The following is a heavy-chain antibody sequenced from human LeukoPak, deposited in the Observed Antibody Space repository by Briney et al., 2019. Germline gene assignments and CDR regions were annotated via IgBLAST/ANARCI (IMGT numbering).Heavy chain of an antibody. CDR3: ARDNREVRGGDCFDV. CDR1: GYTFTDYY. CDR2: INPNSGVT. Sequence: ASVKVSCKASGYTFTDYYIHWVRQAPGQGLEWMGWINPNSGVTNYAQEFQGRVTMTRDTSITTAYMELSRLRSDDTAVYYCARDNREVRGGDCFDVWGKGTTVTVSS. D-gene: IGHD2-21*02. J-gene: IGHJ6*04. V-gene: IGHV1-2*02.